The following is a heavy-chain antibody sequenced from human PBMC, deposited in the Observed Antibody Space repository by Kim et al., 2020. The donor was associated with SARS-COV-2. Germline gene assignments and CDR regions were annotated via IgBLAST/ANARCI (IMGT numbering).Heavy chain of an antibody. CDR3: PRTSSVSGLFFEL. CDR1: GYRFTDYW. J-gene: IGHJ4*02. V-gene: IGHV5-51*01. D-gene: IGHD2-15*01. CDR2: IYPDDSDT. Sequence: GESLKISCKSSGYRFTDYWIAWVRQMPGKGLEWMGIIYPDDSDTRYSPSFQGQVTISADKSTNTDYLQWSSLKASDTAMDYCPRTSSVSGLFFELWGLGT.